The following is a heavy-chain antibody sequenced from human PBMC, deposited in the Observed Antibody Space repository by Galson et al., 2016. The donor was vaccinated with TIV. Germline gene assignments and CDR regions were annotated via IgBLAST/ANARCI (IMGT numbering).Heavy chain of an antibody. J-gene: IGHJ3*01. CDR3: AGPGNYDGDRRGAFDL. CDR2: ITYTSATI. CDR1: GFTFSSWH. D-gene: IGHD4-23*01. Sequence: SLRLSCAASGFTFSSWHMDWVRQAPGEGLEWISFITYTSATIYYADSVKGRFTVSRYNAQNSLYLQMNGLRAEDTAVYYCAGPGNYDGDRRGAFDLWGQGAMVTVSP. V-gene: IGHV3-48*04.